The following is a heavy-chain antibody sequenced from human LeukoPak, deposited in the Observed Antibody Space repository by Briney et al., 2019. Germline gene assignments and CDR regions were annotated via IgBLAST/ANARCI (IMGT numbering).Heavy chain of an antibody. Sequence: TLSLTCTVSGGSISSDTYYWSWIRQLPGKGLEWIGYIYYGGSTYYNPSLKSRVTISVDTSKNQFSLKLSSVTAADTAVYYCARSVRYSSGWFYFDYWGQGTLVTVSS. D-gene: IGHD6-19*01. CDR3: ARSVRYSSGWFYFDY. CDR1: GGSISSDTYY. CDR2: IYYGGST. J-gene: IGHJ4*02. V-gene: IGHV4-31*03.